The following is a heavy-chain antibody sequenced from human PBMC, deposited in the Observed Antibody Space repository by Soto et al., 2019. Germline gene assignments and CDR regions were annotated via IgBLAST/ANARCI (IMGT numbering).Heavy chain of an antibody. V-gene: IGHV1-2*02. J-gene: IGHJ4*02. CDR1: GYTFTGYY. Sequence: GASVKVSCKASGYTFTGYYMHWVRQAPGQGLEWMGWINPNSGGTNYAQKFQGRVTMTRDTSISTAYMELSRLRSDDTAVYYRARDVWGGVSSSSTQTASEDDYWGQGTLVTVSS. CDR2: INPNSGGT. D-gene: IGHD6-6*01. CDR3: ARDVWGGVSSSSTQTASEDDY.